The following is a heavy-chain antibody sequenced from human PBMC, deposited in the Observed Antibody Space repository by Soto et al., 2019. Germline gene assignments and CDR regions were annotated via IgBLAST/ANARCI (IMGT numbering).Heavy chain of an antibody. CDR1: GFTFSSYA. J-gene: IGHJ5*02. CDR3: AKDGNPIPYLTGYYRLGWFDP. D-gene: IGHD3-9*01. Sequence: PGGSLRLSCAASGFTFSSYAMSWVRQAPGKGLEWVSAISGSGGSTYYADSVKGRFTISRDNSKNTLYLQINSLRAEDTAVYYCAKDGNPIPYLTGYYRLGWFDPWGQGTLVTVSS. CDR2: ISGSGGST. V-gene: IGHV3-23*01.